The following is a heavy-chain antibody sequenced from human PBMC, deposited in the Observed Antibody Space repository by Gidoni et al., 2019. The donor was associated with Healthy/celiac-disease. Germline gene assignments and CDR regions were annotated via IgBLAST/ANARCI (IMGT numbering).Heavy chain of an antibody. D-gene: IGHD3-10*01. CDR2: IRSKAYGGTT. J-gene: IGHJ4*02. CDR1: GFTFGEYA. Sequence: EVQLVESGGGLVQPGRSLRLSCTASGFTFGEYAMSWFRQAPGKGLEWVGFIRSKAYGGTTEYAASVKGRFTISRDDSKSIAYLQMNSLKTEDTAVYYCTGITMVRGVIGYYFDYWGQGTLVTVSS. V-gene: IGHV3-49*03. CDR3: TGITMVRGVIGYYFDY.